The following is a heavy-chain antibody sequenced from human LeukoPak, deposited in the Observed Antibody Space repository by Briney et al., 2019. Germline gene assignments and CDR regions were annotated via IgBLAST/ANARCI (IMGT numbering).Heavy chain of an antibody. V-gene: IGHV5-51*01. CDR1: GYSFTTYW. D-gene: IGHD6-6*01. CDR2: IYPGDSDT. Sequence: KFGESLKISCKGSGYSFTTYWIGWVRQMPGKGLEWMGIIYPGDSDTRYSPSFQGQVTISADKSISTAYLQWSSLKASDTAMYYCARQGAARRSKREGYNWFDPWGQGTLVTVSS. J-gene: IGHJ5*02. CDR3: ARQGAARRSKREGYNWFDP.